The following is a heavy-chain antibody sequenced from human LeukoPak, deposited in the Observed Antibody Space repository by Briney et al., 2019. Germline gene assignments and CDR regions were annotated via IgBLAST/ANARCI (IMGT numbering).Heavy chain of an antibody. CDR1: GFTFSSYG. D-gene: IGHD3-3*01. V-gene: IGHV3-30*02. Sequence: GGSLRLSCAASGFTFSSYGMHWVRQAPGKGLEWVAFIRYDGSNKYYADSVKGRFTISRDNSKNTLYLQMNSLRAEDTAVYHCAKDVDFWSGLGERFDYWGQGTLVTVSS. J-gene: IGHJ4*02. CDR2: IRYDGSNK. CDR3: AKDVDFWSGLGERFDY.